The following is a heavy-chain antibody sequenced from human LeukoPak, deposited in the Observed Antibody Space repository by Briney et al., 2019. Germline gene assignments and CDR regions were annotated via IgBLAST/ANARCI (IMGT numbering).Heavy chain of an antibody. CDR3: ASAALPHYYGSGSSNFDY. CDR1: GFTFSDYY. J-gene: IGHJ4*02. D-gene: IGHD3-10*01. CDR2: ISSSGSTI. Sequence: GGSLRLSCAASGFTFSDYYMSWIRQAPGKGLEWVSYISSSGSTIHYADSVKGRFTISRDNAKNSLYLQMNSLRAEDTAVYYCASAALPHYYGSGSSNFDYWGQGTLVTVSS. V-gene: IGHV3-11*01.